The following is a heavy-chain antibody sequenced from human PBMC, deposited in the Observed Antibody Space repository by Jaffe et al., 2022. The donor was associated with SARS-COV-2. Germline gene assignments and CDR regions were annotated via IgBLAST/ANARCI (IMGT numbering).Heavy chain of an antibody. J-gene: IGHJ6*03. CDR3: ARSPGGSNNYMDV. CDR1: GFTFSSYN. CDR2: ISRSSSYI. V-gene: IGHV3-21*01. Sequence: EVQLVESGGGLVKPGGSLRLSCAASGFTFSSYNMNWVRQAPGKGLEWVSSISRSSSYIHNADSVKGRFTISRDNAKNSLSLQMNSLRAEDTAVYYCARSPGGSNNYMDVWGKGTTVTVSS. D-gene: IGHD3-10*01.